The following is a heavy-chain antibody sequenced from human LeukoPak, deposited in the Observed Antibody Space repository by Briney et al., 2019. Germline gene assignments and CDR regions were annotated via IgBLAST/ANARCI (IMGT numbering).Heavy chain of an antibody. D-gene: IGHD2-2*01. V-gene: IGHV1-2*06. Sequence: VKVSCKASGYTFTGYHLHWVRQAPGHGLEWMGRINPNSGDTIYAQKFQGRVTMTRDTSISTAYMELSRLRSDDTAVYYCARDYCSSTSCLFDYWDQGTLVTVSS. CDR3: ARDYCSSTSCLFDY. CDR1: GYTFTGYH. J-gene: IGHJ4*02. CDR2: INPNSGDT.